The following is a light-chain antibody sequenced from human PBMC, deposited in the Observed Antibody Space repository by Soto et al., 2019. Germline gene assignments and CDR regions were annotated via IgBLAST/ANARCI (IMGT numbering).Light chain of an antibody. CDR3: SSYTSSSTPYV. CDR2: EVS. CDR1: SSDVGGYNY. V-gene: IGLV2-14*01. J-gene: IGLJ1*01. Sequence: QSVLTQPASVSGSPGQSITISCTGTSSDVGGYNYVSWYQQHPGKAPKLMMYEVSYRPSGVSNRFSGSKSGNTASLTISGLQAEDEADYYCSSYTSSSTPYVFGTGTKVTVL.